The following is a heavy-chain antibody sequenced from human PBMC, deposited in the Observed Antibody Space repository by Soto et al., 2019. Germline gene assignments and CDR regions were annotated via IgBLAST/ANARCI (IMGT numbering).Heavy chain of an antibody. CDR2: IYYSGST. D-gene: IGHD6-19*01. V-gene: IGHV4-39*01. Sequence: SETLSLTCTVSGGSISSSSYYWGWIRQPPGKELEWIGSIYYSGSTYYNPSLKSRVTISVDTSKNQFSLKLSSVTAADTAVYYCARQAIAVAGFDYWGQGTLVTVSS. CDR3: ARQAIAVAGFDY. J-gene: IGHJ4*02. CDR1: GGSISSSSYY.